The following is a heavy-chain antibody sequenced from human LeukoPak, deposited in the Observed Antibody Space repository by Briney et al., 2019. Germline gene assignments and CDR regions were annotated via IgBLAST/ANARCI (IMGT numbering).Heavy chain of an antibody. CDR3: ARDPGNFDY. J-gene: IGHJ4*02. CDR2: ISYDGSNK. D-gene: IGHD6-13*01. CDR1: GFTFSSYG. V-gene: IGHV3-30*03. Sequence: GGSLRLSCAASGFTFSSYGMHWVRQAPGKGLEWVAVISYDGSNKYYADPVKGRFTISRDNSKNTLYLQMNSLRDEDTAVYYCARDPGNFDYWGQGTLVTVSS.